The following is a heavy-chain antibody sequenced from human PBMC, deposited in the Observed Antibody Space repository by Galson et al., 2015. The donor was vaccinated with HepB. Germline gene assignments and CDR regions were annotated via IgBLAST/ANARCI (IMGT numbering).Heavy chain of an antibody. Sequence: SLRLSCAGSGFIFRHHAMAWIRQAPGKGLEWVSGINGRGSTRSYSDAVKGRFSISRANSKDTVFLKMDNLRAEDTAVYYCVKEGSWFGGDWFDPWGQGALVTVS. CDR1: GFIFRHHA. V-gene: IGHV3-23*01. CDR2: INGRGSTR. D-gene: IGHD3-16*01. CDR3: VKEGSWFGGDWFDP. J-gene: IGHJ5*02.